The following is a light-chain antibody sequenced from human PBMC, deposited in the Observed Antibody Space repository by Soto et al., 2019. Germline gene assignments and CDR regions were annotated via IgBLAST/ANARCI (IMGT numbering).Light chain of an antibody. Sequence: EIVLTQSRCTLSLSPGERVSLSCRANQSVSSSYLAWYQQKPGQAPRLLIYGASSRATGIPDRFSGSGSGTDLTLTISRLEPEDFALYYSQQYDTSPYTFGQGTKLEIK. J-gene: IGKJ2*01. V-gene: IGKV3-20*01. CDR1: QSVSSSY. CDR2: GAS. CDR3: QQYDTSPYT.